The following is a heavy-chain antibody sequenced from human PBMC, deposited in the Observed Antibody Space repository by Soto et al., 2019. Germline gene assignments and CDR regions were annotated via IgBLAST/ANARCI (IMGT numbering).Heavy chain of an antibody. Sequence: EVHLLESGGGLVQPGESLRLSCGTSGFPLSSCVMDWVRQAPGKGLEWVSSITNTDATTYYADSVKGRFTISTDNYKNTIFLQMNNLSADDTAVYYYAKSMICGRWYADDWGQGTLVTVSS. CDR2: ITNTDATT. J-gene: IGHJ4*02. CDR3: AKSMICGRWYADD. D-gene: IGHD6-13*01. CDR1: GFPLSSCV. V-gene: IGHV3-23*01.